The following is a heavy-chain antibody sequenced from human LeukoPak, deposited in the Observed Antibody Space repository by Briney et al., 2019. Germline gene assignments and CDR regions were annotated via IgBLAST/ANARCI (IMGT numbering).Heavy chain of an antibody. Sequence: GGSLRLSCAASGVTFSGYSMNWVRQAPGKGLEWVSAITATSLHIYYADSVKGRFTISRDNAKNSLYLQMNSLRVEDTALYYCARVRYYDSSGPEAFDIWGQGTMVTVSS. J-gene: IGHJ3*02. CDR2: ITATSLHI. CDR1: GVTFSGYS. V-gene: IGHV3-21*01. CDR3: ARVRYYDSSGPEAFDI. D-gene: IGHD3-22*01.